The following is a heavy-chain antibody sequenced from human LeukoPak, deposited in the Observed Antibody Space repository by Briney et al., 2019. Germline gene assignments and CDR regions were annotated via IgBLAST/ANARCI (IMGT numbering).Heavy chain of an antibody. D-gene: IGHD3-3*01. V-gene: IGHV4-39*01. CDR3: ARGSQVDDFWSGYRAPLDY. Sequence: PSETLSLTCTVSGGSISSSGYYWSWIRQPPGKGLEWIGTIYYSGSAYYNPSLKTQVTISVDTSKNQYCLKLSSVTAADTAVYFCARGSQVDDFWSGYRAPLDYWGQGTLVTVSS. CDR1: GGSISSSGYY. CDR2: IYYSGSA. J-gene: IGHJ4*02.